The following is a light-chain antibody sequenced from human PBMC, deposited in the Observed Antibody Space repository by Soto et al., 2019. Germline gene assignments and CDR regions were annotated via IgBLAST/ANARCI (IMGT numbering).Light chain of an antibody. CDR3: SSYTSSSTRLYV. CDR2: DVS. J-gene: IGLJ1*01. CDR1: SSDVGGYNY. V-gene: IGLV2-14*01. Sequence: QSVLTQPASVSGSPGQSITISCTGTSSDVGGYNYVSWYQQHPGKAPKLMIYDVSNRPSGVSNNFTGSKSDNTASLTITGLQAEDEADYYCSSYTSSSTRLYVFGTGTKVTVL.